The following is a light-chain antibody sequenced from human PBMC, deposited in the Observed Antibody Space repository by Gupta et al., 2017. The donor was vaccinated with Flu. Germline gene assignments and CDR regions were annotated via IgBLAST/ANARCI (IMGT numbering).Light chain of an antibody. Sequence: DIQMTQSPSSLSASVGDRVTITCRASQSISSYLNWYQQKPGKAPKLLIYGASSLQSGVPSRFSGSGAGTDATLTITSLQPEDVATYYCQQGYNTAAFTFGPGTKVEIK. CDR1: QSISSY. J-gene: IGKJ3*01. CDR3: QQGYNTAAFT. CDR2: GAS. V-gene: IGKV1-39*01.